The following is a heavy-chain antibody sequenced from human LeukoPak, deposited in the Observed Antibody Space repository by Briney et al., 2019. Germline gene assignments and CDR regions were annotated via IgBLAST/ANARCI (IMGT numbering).Heavy chain of an antibody. CDR3: ARDVGHCTCFGCQLYYLDY. CDR1: GFTFSTFR. V-gene: IGHV3-21*01. Sequence: PGGSLRLSCAASGFTFSTFRMNWVRQAPGKGLEGVSSISSSSSDIYYADSMKGRFTISRDKAKNSLYLQMNSLRAEDTAVYYCARDVGHCTCFGCQLYYLDYCGKGALVTVSS. CDR2: ISSSSSDI. D-gene: IGHD2-8*01. J-gene: IGHJ4*02.